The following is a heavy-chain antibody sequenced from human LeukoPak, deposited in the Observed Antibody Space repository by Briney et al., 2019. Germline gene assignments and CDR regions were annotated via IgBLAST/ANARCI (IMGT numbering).Heavy chain of an antibody. J-gene: IGHJ3*02. CDR2: ISSSSSYI. CDR3: ARDMLRAFDI. D-gene: IGHD2-8*01. V-gene: IGHV3-21*01. Sequence: PGGSLRLSCAASGFTFSSYAMSWVRQAPGKGLEWVSAISSSSSYIYYADSVKGRFTISRDNAKNSLYLQMNSLRAEDTAVYYCARDMLRAFDIWGQGTMVTVSS. CDR1: GFTFSSYA.